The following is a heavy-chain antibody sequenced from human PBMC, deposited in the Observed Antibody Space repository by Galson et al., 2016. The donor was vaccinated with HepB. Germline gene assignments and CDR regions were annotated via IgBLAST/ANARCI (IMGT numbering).Heavy chain of an antibody. CDR1: GYTFTTYA. J-gene: IGHJ6*02. Sequence: SVKVSCKASGYTFTTYAMYWVRQAPGQRLEWMGWINAANGDTKYSQKLQGRGTITWDTSANTAYMELSSLRSEDTAVYYCARGPIVATVDYYYYGLDVWGQGTTVTVAS. D-gene: IGHD5-12*01. V-gene: IGHV1-3*01. CDR2: INAANGDT. CDR3: ARGPIVATVDYYYYGLDV.